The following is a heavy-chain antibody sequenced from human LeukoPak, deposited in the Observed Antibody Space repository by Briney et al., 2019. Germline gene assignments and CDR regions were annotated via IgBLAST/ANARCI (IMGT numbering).Heavy chain of an antibody. J-gene: IGHJ4*02. Sequence: ASVKVSCKASGYTFTNYYMHWVRQAPGQGLEWMGIINPSGGITNYAQKFQGRVTMTRDMSTSTVYMELSSLRSEDTAVYYCASSRAHTRWLQSRGGDYWGQGTLVTASS. D-gene: IGHD5-24*01. CDR2: INPSGGIT. V-gene: IGHV1-46*01. CDR3: ASSRAHTRWLQSRGGDY. CDR1: GYTFTNYY.